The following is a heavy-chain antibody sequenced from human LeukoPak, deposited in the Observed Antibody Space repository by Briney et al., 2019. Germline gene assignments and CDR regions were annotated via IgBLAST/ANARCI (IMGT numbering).Heavy chain of an antibody. CDR2: FYVGGAT. CDR1: GFSVTNNY. Sequence: GGSLRLSCAVSGFSVTNNYMSWVRQAPGKGLEWVSVFYVGGATYYADSVKGRFTISRDNSKNSLYLQMNSLRTEDTALYYCAKGLGFSYGVGFDFWGQGTLVTVSS. J-gene: IGHJ4*02. CDR3: AKGLGFSYGVGFDF. V-gene: IGHV3-53*05. D-gene: IGHD5-18*01.